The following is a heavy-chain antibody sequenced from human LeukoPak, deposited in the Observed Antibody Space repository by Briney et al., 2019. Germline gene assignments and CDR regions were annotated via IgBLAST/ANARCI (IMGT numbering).Heavy chain of an antibody. CDR1: GFTFSSYS. D-gene: IGHD2-2*01. V-gene: IGHV3-21*01. J-gene: IGHJ4*02. CDR2: ISSSSSYI. CDR3: ARGIVVVPAALLGDYFDY. Sequence: PGGSLRLSCAASGFTFSSYSMNWVRQAPGKGLEWVSSISSSSSYIYYADSVKGRFTISRDSAKNSLYLQMNSLRAEDTAVYYCARGIVVVPAALLGDYFDYWGQGTLVTVSS.